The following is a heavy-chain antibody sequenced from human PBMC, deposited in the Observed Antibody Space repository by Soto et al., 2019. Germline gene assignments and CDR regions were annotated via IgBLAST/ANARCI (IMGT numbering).Heavy chain of an antibody. CDR2: ISSRSRSI. CDR1: GFTFSSYS. D-gene: IGHD4-17*01. CDR3: VRDRGDYVGLGPYAFDH. V-gene: IGHV3-21*01. Sequence: EVQLVESGGGLVKPGGSLRLSCAASGFTFSSYSMHWVRQAPGKGLEWVSSISSRSRSIYYADSQQGRFTISRDSTKNSLYLQMNNLRTEDTAEYYCVRDRGDYVGLGPYAFDHWGQGTLVTVSS. J-gene: IGHJ4*02.